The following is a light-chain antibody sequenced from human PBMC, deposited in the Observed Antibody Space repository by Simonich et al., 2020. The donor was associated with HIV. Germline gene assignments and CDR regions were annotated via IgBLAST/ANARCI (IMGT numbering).Light chain of an antibody. CDR1: QGIGSD. Sequence: AIQLTQSPSSLSASVGNRVTITCWASQGIGSDLAWYQQKPGKPPKLLIYEASSLESGVPARFSGSGSGTDFTLTISSLQPEDFATYYCQQFNNYPYTFGQGTKLEIK. CDR2: EAS. V-gene: IGKV1D-13*01. CDR3: QQFNNYPYT. J-gene: IGKJ2*01.